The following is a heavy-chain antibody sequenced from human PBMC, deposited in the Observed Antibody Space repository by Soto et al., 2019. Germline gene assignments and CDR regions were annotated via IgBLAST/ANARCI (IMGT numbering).Heavy chain of an antibody. V-gene: IGHV3-9*01. J-gene: IGHJ5*02. CDR2: ISWNSGSI. CDR1: GFTFDDYA. Sequence: DVQLVESGGGLVQPGRSLRLSCAASGFTFDDYAMHWVRQAPGKGLEWVSGISWNSGSIGYADSVKGRFTISRDNAKNSLYLQMNSLRAEDTALYYCAKDTAPLLTNHNWFDPWGQGTLVTVSS. CDR3: AKDTAPLLTNHNWFDP.